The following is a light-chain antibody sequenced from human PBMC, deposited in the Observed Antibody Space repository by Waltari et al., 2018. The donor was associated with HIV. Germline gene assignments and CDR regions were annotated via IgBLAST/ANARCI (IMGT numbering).Light chain of an antibody. Sequence: QSALPQPASVSGSPGQSITISCTGTRRDVGAYNYVPWYQHHPGKVPKIVIYEVTNRPSGVSHRFSCSKSGNTASLTISGLQAEDEADFYCTSYTSISTLVFGTGTKVTVL. J-gene: IGLJ1*01. CDR3: TSYTSISTLV. V-gene: IGLV2-14*01. CDR1: RRDVGAYNY. CDR2: EVT.